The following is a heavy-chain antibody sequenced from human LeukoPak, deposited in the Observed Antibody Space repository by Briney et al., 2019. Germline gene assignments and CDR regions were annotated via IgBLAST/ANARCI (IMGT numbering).Heavy chain of an antibody. J-gene: IGHJ1*01. CDR2: ISWNSGSI. CDR1: GFTFDDYA. Sequence: PGRSLRLSCAASGFTFDDYAMHWVRQAPGKGLEWVSGISWNSGSIGYADSVKGRFTISRDNAKNSLYLQMNSLRAEDTALYYCARSGSGWSDYFQHWGQGTLVTVSS. CDR3: ARSGSGWSDYFQH. V-gene: IGHV3-9*01. D-gene: IGHD6-19*01.